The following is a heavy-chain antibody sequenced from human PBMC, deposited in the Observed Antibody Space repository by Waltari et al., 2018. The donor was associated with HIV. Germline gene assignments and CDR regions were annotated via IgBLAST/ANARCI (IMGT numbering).Heavy chain of an antibody. Sequence: EVQLLESGGGLVQPGGSLRLSCAASGFTFSNYPMSWVRQAPGKGLEWVSAISGSAYSTYYAESVKGRFIISRDNSKNKLYLQMNSLRAEDTAVYFCVKEHQYSHTWYSYYGMDVWGQGTTVTVSS. CDR2: ISGSAYST. D-gene: IGHD6-13*01. J-gene: IGHJ6*02. V-gene: IGHV3-23*01. CDR3: VKEHQYSHTWYSYYGMDV. CDR1: GFTFSNYP.